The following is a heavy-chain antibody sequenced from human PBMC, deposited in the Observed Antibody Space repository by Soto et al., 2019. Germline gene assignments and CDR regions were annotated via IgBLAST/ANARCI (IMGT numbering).Heavy chain of an antibody. D-gene: IGHD2-21*01. CDR3: ARFNIAIDAFDI. V-gene: IGHV4-34*01. CDR2: INHSGST. J-gene: IGHJ3*02. CDR1: GGSFSGYY. Sequence: PSETLSLTCAVYGGSFSGYYWSWIRQPPGKGLEWIGEINHSGSTNYNPSLKSRVTISVNTSKNQFSLKLSSVTAADTAVYYCARFNIAIDAFDIWGPGTMVTVSS.